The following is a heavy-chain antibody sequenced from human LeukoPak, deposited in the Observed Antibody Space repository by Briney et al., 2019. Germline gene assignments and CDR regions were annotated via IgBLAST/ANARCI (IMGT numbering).Heavy chain of an antibody. D-gene: IGHD2-15*01. V-gene: IGHV3-11*04. J-gene: IGHJ6*03. CDR2: ISSSGSTI. Sequence: EGSLRLSCAASGFTFSDYYMSWIRQAPGKGLEWVSYISSSGSTIYYADSVKGRFSITRDNARNSLYLQMNSLRAEDTAVYYCARTPGERYCSGGSCYFHYYYMDVWGKGTTVTVS. CDR1: GFTFSDYY. CDR3: ARTPGERYCSGGSCYFHYYYMDV.